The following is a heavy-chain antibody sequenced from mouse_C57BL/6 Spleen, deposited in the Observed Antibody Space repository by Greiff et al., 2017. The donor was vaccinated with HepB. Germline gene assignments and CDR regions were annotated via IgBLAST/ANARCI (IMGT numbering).Heavy chain of an antibody. Sequence: EVQLQQSGPELVKPGASVKISCKASGYSFTDYNMNWVKQSNGKSLEWIGVINPNYGTTSYNQKFKGKATLTVDQSSSTDYMQLNSLTSEDSAVYYCARRYYYYGSSYDYAMDYWGQGTSVTVSS. CDR2: INPNYGTT. CDR3: ARRYYYYGSSYDYAMDY. J-gene: IGHJ4*01. V-gene: IGHV1-39*01. D-gene: IGHD1-1*01. CDR1: GYSFTDYN.